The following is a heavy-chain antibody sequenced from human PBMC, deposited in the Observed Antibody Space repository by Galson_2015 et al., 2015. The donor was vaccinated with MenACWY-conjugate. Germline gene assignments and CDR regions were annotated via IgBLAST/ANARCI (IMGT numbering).Heavy chain of an antibody. CDR3: ARDRWLEMDYDYYGRDA. CDR1: GGTFSNYG. D-gene: IGHD5-24*01. Sequence: SVKVSCKASGGTFSNYGISWVRQAPGQGLEWMGGIIPMFGTANPAQKFQGRVTITADESTSTAYMELSSLTFEDTAVYYCARDRWLEMDYDYYGRDAGGQGTTATSSS. V-gene: IGHV1-69*13. CDR2: IIPMFGTA. J-gene: IGHJ6*02.